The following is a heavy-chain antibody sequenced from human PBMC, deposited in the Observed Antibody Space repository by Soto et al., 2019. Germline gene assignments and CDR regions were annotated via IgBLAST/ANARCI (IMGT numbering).Heavy chain of an antibody. Sequence: GGSLRLSCAASGFTFSDYYMSWIRQAPGKGLEWVSYISSSSSYTNYADSVKGRFTISRDNAKNSLYLQMNSLRAEDKAVYYCARGGGGDCSGGSCYSDIYYYYYYGMDVWGQGTTVTVSS. J-gene: IGHJ6*02. CDR1: GFTFSDYY. D-gene: IGHD2-15*01. V-gene: IGHV3-11*06. CDR2: ISSSSSYT. CDR3: ARGGGGDCSGGSCYSDIYYYYYYGMDV.